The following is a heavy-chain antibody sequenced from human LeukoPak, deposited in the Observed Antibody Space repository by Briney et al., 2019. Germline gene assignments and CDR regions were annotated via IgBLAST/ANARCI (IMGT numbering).Heavy chain of an antibody. V-gene: IGHV4-39*01. Sequence: NPSETLSLTCTVSGGSISSSSYFWGWIRQPPGKGLEWIGSFYYSGTTYYNPSLKSRVTISVDKSKNQFSLKLRSVPAADTAVYYCARLGPFFDYWGQGTLVTVSS. CDR3: ARLGPFFDY. CDR2: FYYSGTT. J-gene: IGHJ4*02. CDR1: GGSISSSSYF.